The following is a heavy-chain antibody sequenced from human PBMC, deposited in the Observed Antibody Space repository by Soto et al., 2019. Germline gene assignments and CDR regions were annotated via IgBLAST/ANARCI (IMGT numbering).Heavy chain of an antibody. CDR2: LIPIYGSA. CDR3: ARVTLATRGSYYYYGIAV. CDR1: GGSCSGSV. J-gene: IGHJ6*02. V-gene: IGHV1-69*01. Sequence: QVQLVQSGAEVKKPGSSVKVSCKTSGGSCSGSVISWVRHVPGQGLDWMGALIPIYGSANYAQSLEGRIMLTKDHSRSSTYMELGSLKSADTAVYDCARVTLATRGSYYYYGIAVWGQANAVTVSS. D-gene: IGHD3-16*01.